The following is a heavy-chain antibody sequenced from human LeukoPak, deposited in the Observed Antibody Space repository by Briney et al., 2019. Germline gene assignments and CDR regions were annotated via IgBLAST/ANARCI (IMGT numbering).Heavy chain of an antibody. V-gene: IGHV4-39*01. Sequence: SETLSLTCTVSGGSISSSDYYWGWIRQPPGKGLEWIGTIYYTGTTYYNPSLKSRVTISVDTSKNQFSLKLTSVTAADTAVYYCATTSSDYDFDFWGQGTLVTVSS. D-gene: IGHD4-17*01. CDR2: IYYTGTT. J-gene: IGHJ4*02. CDR3: ATTSSDYDFDF. CDR1: GGSISSSDYY.